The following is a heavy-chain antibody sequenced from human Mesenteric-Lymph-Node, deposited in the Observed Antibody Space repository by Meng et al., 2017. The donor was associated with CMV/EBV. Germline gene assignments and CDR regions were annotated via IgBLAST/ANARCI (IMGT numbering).Heavy chain of an antibody. V-gene: IGHV3-15*01. J-gene: IGHJ4*02. Sequence: GESLKISCAASGFTFSNAWMSWVRQAPGKGLEWVGRIKSKTDGGTTDYAAPVKGRFTISRDDSENTLYLQMNSLKTDDTALYYCTPQTAKWLRAFTYWGQGTLVTVSS. D-gene: IGHD5-12*01. CDR1: GFTFSNAW. CDR2: IKSKTDGGTT. CDR3: TPQTAKWLRAFTY.